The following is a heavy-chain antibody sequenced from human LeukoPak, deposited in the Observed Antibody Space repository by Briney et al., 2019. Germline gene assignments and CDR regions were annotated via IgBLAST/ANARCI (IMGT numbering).Heavy chain of an antibody. CDR1: GYSFTSYW. J-gene: IGHJ4*02. CDR2: IYAGDSDT. Sequence: GESLKISCKGSGYSFTSYWIGWVRQLPGKGLEWMGIIYAGDSDTRYSPSFQGQVTLSVDKTISTAYLQWSSLKASDTAMYYCATTVGKNSFDYWGQGTLVTVSS. V-gene: IGHV5-51*01. D-gene: IGHD4-23*01. CDR3: ATTVGKNSFDY.